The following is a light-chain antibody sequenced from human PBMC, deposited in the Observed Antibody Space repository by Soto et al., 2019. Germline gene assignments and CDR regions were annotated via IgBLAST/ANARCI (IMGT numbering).Light chain of an antibody. CDR2: AES. CDR3: QQSYSTPYT. V-gene: IGKV1-39*01. CDR1: QSISHY. Sequence: DIQMTQSPSSLSASVGDRVTITCRASQSISHYLNWYQQRPGKAPDLLIYAESSLQSGVPSRFSGSGSGTDFTLTISSLQPEDFAIYYCQQSYSTPYTFGQGTKLEIK. J-gene: IGKJ2*01.